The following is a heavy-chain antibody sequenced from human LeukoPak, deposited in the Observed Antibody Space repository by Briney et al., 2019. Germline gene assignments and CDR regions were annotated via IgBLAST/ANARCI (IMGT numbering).Heavy chain of an antibody. Sequence: PGRSLRLSCAASGFTFSSYGMHWVRQAPGKGLEWVAVIWYDGSNKYYADSVKGRFTISRDNSKNTLYLQMNSLRAEDTAVYYCARVEYSYGGTWGYFDYWDQGTLVTVSS. CDR3: ARVEYSYGGTWGYFDY. CDR1: GFTFSSYG. D-gene: IGHD5-18*01. J-gene: IGHJ4*02. CDR2: IWYDGSNK. V-gene: IGHV3-33*01.